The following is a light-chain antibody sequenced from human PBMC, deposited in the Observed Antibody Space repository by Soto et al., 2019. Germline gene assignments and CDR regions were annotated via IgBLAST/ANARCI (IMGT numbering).Light chain of an antibody. Sequence: GDRVTITCRASQSISSWLAWYQQKPGKAPKLLIYSASSVPSGAPSRFSGSGSGTDFTLTISSLQPEDFATYYCQQSYSTPPTFGQGTKVDI. CDR3: QQSYSTPPT. J-gene: IGKJ1*01. CDR1: QSISSW. V-gene: IGKV1-39*01. CDR2: SAS.